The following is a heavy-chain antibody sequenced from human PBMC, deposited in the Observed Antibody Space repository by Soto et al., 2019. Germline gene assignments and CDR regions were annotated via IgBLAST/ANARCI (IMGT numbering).Heavy chain of an antibody. CDR3: ARSQGSSTSLEIYYSYYYGMDV. CDR1: GGTFGSYA. V-gene: IGHV1-69*01. D-gene: IGHD2-2*01. J-gene: IGHJ6*02. Sequence: QVQLVQSGAEVKKPGSSVKVSCKASGGTFGSYAISWVRQAPGQGLEWMGGIIPITATANYAQKFQGRVTITADESTSTASMQLSSLRSEDTAVYYCARSQGSSTSLEIYYSYYYGMDVWGQGPTVTVSS. CDR2: IIPITATA.